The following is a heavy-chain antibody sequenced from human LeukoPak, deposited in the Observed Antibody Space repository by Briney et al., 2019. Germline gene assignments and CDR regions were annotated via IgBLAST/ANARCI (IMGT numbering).Heavy chain of an antibody. CDR1: GFTFGDYA. J-gene: IGHJ6*02. CDR2: IRSKAYGGTT. CDR3: TRDHFYCSSTSCYTHYYYGMDV. D-gene: IGHD2-2*02. Sequence: GGSLRLSCTASGFTFGDYAVSWFRQAPGKGLEWVGFIRSKAYGGTTEYAASVKGRFTISRDDSKSIAYLQMNSLKTEDTAVYYCTRDHFYCSSTSCYTHYYYGMDVWGQGTTVTVSS. V-gene: IGHV3-49*03.